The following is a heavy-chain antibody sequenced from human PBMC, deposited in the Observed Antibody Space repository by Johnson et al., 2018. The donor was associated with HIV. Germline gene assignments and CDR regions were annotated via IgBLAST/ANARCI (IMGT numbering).Heavy chain of an antibody. D-gene: IGHD3-3*01. Sequence: QEQLVESGGGVVQPGRSLRLSCAASGFSFGTYAMHWVRQAPGKGLEWVAVISHDGYNEDYGDSVKGRFTISRDNSKNTVFLQMNSLRPEDTAMYYCAAYYDFWSGSYTAGFDIWGQGTMVTVSS. J-gene: IGHJ3*02. CDR1: GFSFGTYA. CDR3: AAYYDFWSGSYTAGFDI. V-gene: IGHV3-30*03. CDR2: ISHDGYNE.